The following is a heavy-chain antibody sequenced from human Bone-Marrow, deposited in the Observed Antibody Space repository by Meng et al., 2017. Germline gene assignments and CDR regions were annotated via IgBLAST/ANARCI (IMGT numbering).Heavy chain of an antibody. CDR1: GYTFPDYW. V-gene: IGHV1-2*06. J-gene: IGHJ4*02. Sequence: QGQLVQSGAEVKKPGASVKVSCKASGYTFPDYWLHWVRRAPGQGLEWMGRINPKSGDTHYAQRFQGRVTMTGDTSISTAYVELSGLRSDDTAMYYCARDEDISAAGKLFGDYWGQGTLVTVSS. D-gene: IGHD6-13*01. CDR3: ARDEDISAAGKLFGDY. CDR2: INPKSGDT.